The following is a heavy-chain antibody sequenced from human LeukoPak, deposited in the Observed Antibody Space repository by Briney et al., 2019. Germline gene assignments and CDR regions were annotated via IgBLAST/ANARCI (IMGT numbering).Heavy chain of an antibody. D-gene: IGHD2-2*01. V-gene: IGHV1-69*05. Sequence: GASVKVPCKASGGTFSSYAISWVRQAPGQGLEWMGGIIPIFGTANYAQKFRGRVTITTDESTSTAYMELSSLRSEDTAVYYCASEKGYCSSTSCYLRGDYSFSYFDYWGQGTLVTVSS. J-gene: IGHJ4*02. CDR3: ASEKGYCSSTSCYLRGDYSFSYFDY. CDR1: GGTFSSYA. CDR2: IIPIFGTA.